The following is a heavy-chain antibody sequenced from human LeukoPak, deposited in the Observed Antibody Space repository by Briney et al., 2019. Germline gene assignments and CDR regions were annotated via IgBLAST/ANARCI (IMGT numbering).Heavy chain of an antibody. CDR1: GYTFTGYH. V-gene: IGHV1-2*02. Sequence: ASVKVSCKASGYTFTGYHIHWVRQAPGQGLEWMGWINTDSGGTNYAQKFQGRVTMTRDTSISTAYMELSRLRSDDTAIYYCTRGGVGVTGPPLEWGQGNLVNVS. CDR3: TRGGVGVTGPPLE. J-gene: IGHJ4*02. D-gene: IGHD2-21*02. CDR2: INTDSGGT.